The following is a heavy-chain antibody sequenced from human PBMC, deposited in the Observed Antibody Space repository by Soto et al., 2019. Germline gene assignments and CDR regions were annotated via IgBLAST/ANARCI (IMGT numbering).Heavy chain of an antibody. V-gene: IGHV1-18*01. D-gene: IGHD1-26*01. Sequence: QVQLVQSGAEVKKPGASVKVSCKASGYTFTSYGISWVRQAPGQGLEWMGWISAYNGNTNYAQKLQGRVTMTTDTTTSTADMGLRSRRSDDTAVDYCARISGSYPHSDARQHWGQGTLVTVSS. CDR2: ISAYNGNT. J-gene: IGHJ1*01. CDR1: GYTFTSYG. CDR3: ARISGSYPHSDARQH.